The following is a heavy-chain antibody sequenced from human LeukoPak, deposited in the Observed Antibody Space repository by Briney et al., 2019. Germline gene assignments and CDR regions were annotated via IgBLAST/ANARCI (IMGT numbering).Heavy chain of an antibody. CDR2: IYTSGST. CDR3: ARDLLRAFDY. Sequence: SQTLSLTCTVSGGSLSSGSYYWSWIRQPAGKGLEWIGRIYTSGSTNYNPSLKSRVTISVDTSKNQFALKLSSVTAADTAVYYCARDLLRAFDYWGQGTLVTVSS. D-gene: IGHD1-26*01. CDR1: GGSLSSGSYY. V-gene: IGHV4-61*02. J-gene: IGHJ4*02.